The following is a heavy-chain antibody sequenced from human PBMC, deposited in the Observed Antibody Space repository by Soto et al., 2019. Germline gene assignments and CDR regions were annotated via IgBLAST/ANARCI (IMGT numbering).Heavy chain of an antibody. D-gene: IGHD3-3*01. CDR1: GATFSNYA. CDR3: AKDVGGTMFDY. CDR2: ISDSGGST. V-gene: IGHV3-23*01. Sequence: GGSLRLSCAASGATFSNYAMAWVRQAPGKGLEWVSTISDSGGSTHYADSVKGRFTISRDNSKNTVYLQMDSLRAEDTAVYYCAKDVGGTMFDYWGQGALVTVSS. J-gene: IGHJ4*02.